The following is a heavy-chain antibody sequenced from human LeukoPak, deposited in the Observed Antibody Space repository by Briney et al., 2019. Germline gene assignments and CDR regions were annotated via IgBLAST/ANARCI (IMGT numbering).Heavy chain of an antibody. J-gene: IGHJ5*02. Sequence: GGSLRLSCAASGITFSSYAMSWVRQAPGKGLEWVSAISGSGGSTYYAASVKGRFTISRDNSKNTLYLQMNSLRAEDTAVYYCAKGAPVTTESYNWFDPWGQGTLVTVSS. V-gene: IGHV3-23*01. CDR1: GITFSSYA. CDR3: AKGAPVTTESYNWFDP. CDR2: ISGSGGST. D-gene: IGHD4-17*01.